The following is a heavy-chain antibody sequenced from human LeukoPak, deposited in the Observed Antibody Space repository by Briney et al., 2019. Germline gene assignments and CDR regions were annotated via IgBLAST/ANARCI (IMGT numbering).Heavy chain of an antibody. CDR3: ARGGSYSLAIGY. V-gene: IGHV3-7*01. J-gene: IGHJ4*02. CDR2: IKHDGSEK. Sequence: GGSLRLSCAASGFSFGSYWMTWVRQAPGKGPEWVATIKHDGSEKSYVDSVKGRFTISRDNAKNSLYLQMNSLRAEDTAVYFCARGGSYSLAIGYWGQGTLVTASS. CDR1: GFSFGSYW. D-gene: IGHD1-26*01.